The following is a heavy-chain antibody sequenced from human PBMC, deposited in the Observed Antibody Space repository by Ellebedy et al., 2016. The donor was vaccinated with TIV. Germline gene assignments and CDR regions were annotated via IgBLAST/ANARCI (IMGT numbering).Heavy chain of an antibody. CDR1: GYTFTSYG. J-gene: IGHJ4*02. CDR2: INPNSGGT. V-gene: IGHV1-2*02. D-gene: IGHD6-19*01. Sequence: ASVKVSCKASGYTFTSYGISWVRQAPGQGLEWMGWINPNSGGTNYAQKFQGRVTMTRDTSISTAYMELRSLRSDDTAVYYCAAWRRIAVAGDYWGQGTLVTVSS. CDR3: AAWRRIAVAGDY.